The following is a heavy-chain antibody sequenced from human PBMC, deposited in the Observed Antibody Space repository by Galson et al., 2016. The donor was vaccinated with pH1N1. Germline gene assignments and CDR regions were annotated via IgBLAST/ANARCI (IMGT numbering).Heavy chain of an antibody. CDR1: GYRFSNYW. D-gene: IGHD5-12*01. J-gene: IGHJ3*02. CDR2: IYPADSHT. V-gene: IGHV5-51*01. Sequence: QSGAEVKKPGESLKISCKGSGYRFSNYWIGWMRQMPGKGLECMGIIYPADSHTKYSQSFQGQVTISVDKSDSSAYLQGSRLKASDTAMYYCARQGGYKAGRGDFGAYDIWGQGTMVTVSP. CDR3: ARQGGYKAGRGDFGAYDI.